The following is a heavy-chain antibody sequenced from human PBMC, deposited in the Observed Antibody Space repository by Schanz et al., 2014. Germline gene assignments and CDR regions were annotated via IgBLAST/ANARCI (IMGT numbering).Heavy chain of an antibody. J-gene: IGHJ3*02. Sequence: EVQLVESGGGLVQPGGSLRLSCAASGFTFGNFFMSWVRQAPGKGLEWVAVIYSGGSTFYTDSVKGRFTISRDNSKNTLYLQMNSLIAEDTAVYYCAKCIGWYGRCAFDIWGQGTMVTVSS. CDR1: GFTFGNFF. D-gene: IGHD6-19*01. CDR2: IYSGGST. CDR3: AKCIGWYGRCAFDI. V-gene: IGHV3-66*01.